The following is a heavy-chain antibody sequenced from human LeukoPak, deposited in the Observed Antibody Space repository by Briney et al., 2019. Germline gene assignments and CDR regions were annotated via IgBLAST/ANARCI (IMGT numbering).Heavy chain of an antibody. D-gene: IGHD5-18*01. V-gene: IGHV4-39*01. CDR1: GGSISSSSYY. J-gene: IGHJ4*02. Sequence: SETLSLTCTVSGGSISSSSYYWGWIRQPPGKGLEWIGSIYYSGSTYYNPSLKSRVTISVDTSKNQFSLKLSSVTAADTAVYYCASSIQLWFFDYWGQGTLVTVSS. CDR2: IYYSGST. CDR3: ASSIQLWFFDY.